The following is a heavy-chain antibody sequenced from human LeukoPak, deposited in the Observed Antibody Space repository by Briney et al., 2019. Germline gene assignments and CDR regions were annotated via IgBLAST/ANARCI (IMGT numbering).Heavy chain of an antibody. J-gene: IGHJ4*02. CDR3: ARSYYYGSGSYVLAFDY. CDR2: IYYSGST. CDR1: GGSISSSSYY. D-gene: IGHD3-10*01. Sequence: PSETLSLTCTVSGGSISSSSYYWGWIRQPPGKGLEWIGSIYYSGSTYYNPSLKSRVTISVDTSKNQFSLKLSSVTAADTAVYYCARSYYYGSGSYVLAFDYWGQGTLVTVSS. V-gene: IGHV4-39*07.